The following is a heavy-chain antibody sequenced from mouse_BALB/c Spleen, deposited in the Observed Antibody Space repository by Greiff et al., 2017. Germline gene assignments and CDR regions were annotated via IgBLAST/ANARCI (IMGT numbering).Heavy chain of an antibody. V-gene: IGHV3-2*02. J-gene: IGHJ3*01. Sequence: EVKVEESGPGLVKPSQSLSLTCTVTGYSITSDYAWNWIRQFPGNKLEWMGYISYSGSTSYNPSLKSRISITRDTSKNQFFLQLNSVTTEDTATYYCAHYYGSSYWFAYWGQGTLVTVSA. CDR2: ISYSGST. CDR1: GYSITSDYA. CDR3: AHYYGSSYWFAY. D-gene: IGHD1-1*01.